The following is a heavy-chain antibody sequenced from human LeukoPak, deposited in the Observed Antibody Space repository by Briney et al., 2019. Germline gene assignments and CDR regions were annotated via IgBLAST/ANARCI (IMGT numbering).Heavy chain of an antibody. Sequence: SVKVSCKASGGTFSSYAISWVRQAPGQGLDWMGRIIPILGIANYAQKFQGRVTITADKSTSAAYMELSSLRSEDTAVYYCARPGGPGSSIAARPLDYWGQGTLVTVSS. J-gene: IGHJ4*02. CDR3: ARPGGPGSSIAARPLDY. CDR1: GGTFSSYA. CDR2: IIPILGIA. D-gene: IGHD6-6*01. V-gene: IGHV1-69*04.